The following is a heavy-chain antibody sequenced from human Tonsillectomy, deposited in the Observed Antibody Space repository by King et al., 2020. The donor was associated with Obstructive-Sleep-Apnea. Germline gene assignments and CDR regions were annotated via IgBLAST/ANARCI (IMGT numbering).Heavy chain of an antibody. Sequence: LQLQESGPGLVKPSETLSLTCTVSGGSISSSSYYWGWIRQPPGKGLEWIGSIYYSGSTYSNPSLKSRVTISVDTSKNQFPLKLSSVTAADTAVYYCARDRVAAAGQNWFDPWGQGTLVTVSS. J-gene: IGHJ5*02. CDR1: GGSISSSSYY. CDR2: IYYSGST. CDR3: ARDRVAAAGQNWFDP. D-gene: IGHD6-13*01. V-gene: IGHV4-39*06.